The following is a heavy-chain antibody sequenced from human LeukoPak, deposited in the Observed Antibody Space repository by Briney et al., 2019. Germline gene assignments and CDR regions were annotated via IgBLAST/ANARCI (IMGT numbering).Heavy chain of an antibody. J-gene: IGHJ3*02. V-gene: IGHV3-33*03. D-gene: IGHD5-18*01. Sequence: GRSLRLSCAASGFTFSSYGMHWVRQAPGKGLEWVAVIWYDGSNEYYADSVKGRFTISRDNSKNTLYLQMNSLRAEDTAVYYCAKVPRGYSYGSKSAFDIWGQGTMVTVSS. CDR1: GFTFSSYG. CDR2: IWYDGSNE. CDR3: AKVPRGYSYGSKSAFDI.